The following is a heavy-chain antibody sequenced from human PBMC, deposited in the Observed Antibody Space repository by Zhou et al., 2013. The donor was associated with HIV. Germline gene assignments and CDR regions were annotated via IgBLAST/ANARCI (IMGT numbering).Heavy chain of an antibody. V-gene: IGHV1-69*05. CDR2: IMPIFGVT. CDR3: ARGGVGGLRYYYYYMDV. CDR1: GGAFSRYA. Sequence: QVQLVQSGAEVKKPGSSVKVSCKASGGAFSRYAVSWVRQAPGQGLEWMGRIMPIFGVTDYAQKFKGRVTITTDESTSTAYMELSSLRSEDTAVYYCARGGVGGLRYYYYYMDVWGKGTTVTVSS. D-gene: IGHD1-26*01. J-gene: IGHJ6*03.